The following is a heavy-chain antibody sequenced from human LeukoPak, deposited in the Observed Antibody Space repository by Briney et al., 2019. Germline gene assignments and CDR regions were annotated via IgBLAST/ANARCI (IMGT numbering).Heavy chain of an antibody. V-gene: IGHV3-7*01. J-gene: IGHJ4*02. D-gene: IGHD3-10*01. CDR3: ARGPTPSFYYGSGSYYSFDY. Sequence: GGSLRLSCAASGFTFSSYWMSWVRQAPGKGLEWVANIKQDGSEKYYVDSVKGRFTISRDNAKNLLYLQMNSLRAEDTAVYYCARGPTPSFYYGSGSYYSFDYWGQGNLVTASS. CDR2: IKQDGSEK. CDR1: GFTFSSYW.